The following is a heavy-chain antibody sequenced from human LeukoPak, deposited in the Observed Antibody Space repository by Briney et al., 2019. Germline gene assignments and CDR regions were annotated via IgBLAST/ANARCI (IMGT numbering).Heavy chain of an antibody. CDR2: IKQDGSEK. CDR3: ARDGVVGYCRSTSCYYNWFDP. J-gene: IGHJ5*02. V-gene: IGHV3-7*01. Sequence: GGSLRLSCAASGFTFSSYWVSWVRQAPGKGLEWVANIKQDGSEKYYVDSVKGRFTISRDNAKSSLYLQMNSLRAEDTAVYYCARDGVVGYCRSTSCYYNWFDPWGQGTLVTVSP. CDR1: GFTFSSYW. D-gene: IGHD2-2*01.